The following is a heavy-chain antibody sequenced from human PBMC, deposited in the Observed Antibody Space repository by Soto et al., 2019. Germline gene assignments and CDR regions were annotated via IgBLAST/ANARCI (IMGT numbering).Heavy chain of an antibody. J-gene: IGHJ6*02. CDR2: INHSGST. Sequence: SETLSLTCAVYGGSFSGYYWSWIRQPPGKGLEWIGEINHSGSTNYNPSLKSRVTISVDTSKNQFSLKLSSVTAADTAVYYCARGVSFYYYYGMDVWGQGTTVTVSS. CDR1: GGSFSGYY. V-gene: IGHV4-34*01. CDR3: ARGVSFYYYYGMDV. D-gene: IGHD2-15*01.